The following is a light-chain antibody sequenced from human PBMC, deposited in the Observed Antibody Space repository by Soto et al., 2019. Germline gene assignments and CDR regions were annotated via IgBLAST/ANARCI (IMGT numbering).Light chain of an antibody. Sequence: DIQMSQSPSTLSASVGDTVTVTCRASESVSGWLDWYQQKPGEAHKLLIYDASALPRGVPSRFRGSGSGTKFTLTIASLQPDDFATYYCQQYETFSGTFGPGTKVDIK. CDR3: QQYETFSGT. CDR2: DAS. V-gene: IGKV1-5*01. J-gene: IGKJ1*01. CDR1: ESVSGW.